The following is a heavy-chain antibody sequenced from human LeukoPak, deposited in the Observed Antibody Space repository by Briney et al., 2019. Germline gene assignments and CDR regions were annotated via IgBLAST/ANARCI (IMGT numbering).Heavy chain of an antibody. CDR3: ARDPGPFYGEGGFGY. CDR2: ISYDGSNK. Sequence: GGSLRLSRAASGLTVSSSYMSWVRQAPGKGLEWVAVISYDGSNKYYADSVKGRFTISRDNSKNTLYLQMNSLRAEDTAVYYCARDPGPFYGEGGFGYWGQGTLVTVSS. J-gene: IGHJ4*02. D-gene: IGHD4-17*01. CDR1: GLTVSSSY. V-gene: IGHV3-30*03.